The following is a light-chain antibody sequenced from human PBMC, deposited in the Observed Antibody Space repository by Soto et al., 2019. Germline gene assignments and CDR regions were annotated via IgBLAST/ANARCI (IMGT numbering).Light chain of an antibody. CDR3: AAWDDRLDVYV. J-gene: IGLJ1*01. CDR2: STS. V-gene: IGLV1-44*01. CDR1: SSNIGSNT. Sequence: QSVLTQPPSASGTPGQIVARSCSGSSSNIGSNTVTWYQQLPGTAPKLLIYSTSQRSSGVPGRFSGSKSGASASLSISGLQSEDEADYYCAAWDDRLDVYVFGTGTKVTVL.